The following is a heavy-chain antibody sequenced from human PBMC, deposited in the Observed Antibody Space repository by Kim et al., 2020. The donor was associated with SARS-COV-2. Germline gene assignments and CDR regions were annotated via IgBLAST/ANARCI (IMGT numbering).Heavy chain of an antibody. V-gene: IGHV3-30*18. J-gene: IGHJ6*02. Sequence: VGSLRLSCAASGFSFSDYAMHWVRQAPGKGREGVADITFDGSKAYYADSVKGRFTISRDNSKNTLNLQMNSLRADDTAVYYCVKDYYGSGSYSCGMDVWGQGTTVTVSS. D-gene: IGHD3-10*01. CDR3: VKDYYGSGSYSCGMDV. CDR2: ITFDGSKA. CDR1: GFSFSDYA.